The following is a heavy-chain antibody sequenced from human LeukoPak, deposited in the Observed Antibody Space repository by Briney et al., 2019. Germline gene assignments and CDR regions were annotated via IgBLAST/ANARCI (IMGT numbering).Heavy chain of an antibody. V-gene: IGHV1-69*04. CDR3: ARENVDTAMAPSYYYYGMDV. CDR2: IIPILGIA. D-gene: IGHD5-18*01. J-gene: IGHJ6*02. CDR1: GGTFSSYA. Sequence: VASVKVSCKASGGTFSSYAISWVRQAPGQGLEWMGRIIPILGIANYAQKFQGRVTITADKSTSTAYMELSSLRSEDTAVYYCARENVDTAMAPSYYYYGMDVWGQGTTVTVSS.